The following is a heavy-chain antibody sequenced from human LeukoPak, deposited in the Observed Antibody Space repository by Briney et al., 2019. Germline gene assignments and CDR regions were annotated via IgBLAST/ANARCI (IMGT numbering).Heavy chain of an antibody. D-gene: IGHD6-13*01. J-gene: IGHJ4*02. CDR1: GGSISSSSYY. Sequence: SETLSLTCSVSGGSISSSSYYWGWIRQPPGKGLEWIGSIYYSGSTYYNPSLKSRVTISVDTSKNQFSLRLSSVTAADTAVCYCARQHIAAAGQADDYWGQGTLVTVSS. CDR3: ARQHIAAAGQADDY. V-gene: IGHV4-39*01. CDR2: IYYSGST.